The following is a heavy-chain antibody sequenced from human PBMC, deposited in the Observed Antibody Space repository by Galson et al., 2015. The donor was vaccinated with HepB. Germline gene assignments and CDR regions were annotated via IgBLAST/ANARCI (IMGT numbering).Heavy chain of an antibody. V-gene: IGHV3-23*01. CDR1: GFIFSNYA. CDR2: IRGSGGTT. D-gene: IGHD6-25*01. J-gene: IGHJ4*02. Sequence: SLRLSCAASGFIFSNYAMSWVRQAPGKGLEWVSAIRGSGGTTFYADSVKGRFTMSRDNSKNTMYLQMNSLGAEDTAVYYCAKGDRIAAAGHFDSWGQGTPVTVSS. CDR3: AKGDRIAAAGHFDS.